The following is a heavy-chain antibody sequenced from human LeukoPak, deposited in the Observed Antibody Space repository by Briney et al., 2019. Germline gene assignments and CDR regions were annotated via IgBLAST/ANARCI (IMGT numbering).Heavy chain of an antibody. J-gene: IGHJ4*02. Sequence: PSETLSLTCTVSGGSISSGDYYWSWIRQPPGTGLEWIGYTYYSGSTYYNPSLKSRVTISVDTSKNQFSLKLSSVTAADTAVYYCAGGRSDDFWSGRGYYFDYWGQGTLVTVSS. CDR2: TYYSGST. CDR3: AGGRSDDFWSGRGYYFDY. CDR1: GGSISSGDYY. V-gene: IGHV4-30-4*01. D-gene: IGHD3-3*01.